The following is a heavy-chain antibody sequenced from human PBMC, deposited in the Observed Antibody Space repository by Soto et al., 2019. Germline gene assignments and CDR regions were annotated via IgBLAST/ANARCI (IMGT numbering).Heavy chain of an antibody. V-gene: IGHV4-59*11. D-gene: IGHD3-16*01. CDR1: GGSMSGLY. CDR2: VYSNGAT. Sequence: QVQLQEAGPGLVKPSETLSITCTVSGGSMSGLYWSWIRQSPLKGLEWIGYVYSNGATNYIPSFEGRVTLSVDTSKNQFSLRLTSVTAADTAVHYCARGMDRKIGLFDLWGPGNLITVAS. J-gene: IGHJ5*02. CDR3: ARGMDRKIGLFDL.